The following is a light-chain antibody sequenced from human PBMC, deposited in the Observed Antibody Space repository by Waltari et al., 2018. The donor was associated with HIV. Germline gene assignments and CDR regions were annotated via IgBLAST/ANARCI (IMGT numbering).Light chain of an antibody. CDR2: GNS. Sequence: QSVLTQPPSVSGAPGQRVTISCTGSRSNIGAQYAVPWYQQLPGTAPKVLISGNSDRPSGVPDRFSGSKSATSASLVITGLQAEDEGTYYCQSYDSSLSGWVFGGGTKLTVL. V-gene: IGLV1-40*01. CDR3: QSYDSSLSGWV. CDR1: RSNIGAQYA. J-gene: IGLJ3*02.